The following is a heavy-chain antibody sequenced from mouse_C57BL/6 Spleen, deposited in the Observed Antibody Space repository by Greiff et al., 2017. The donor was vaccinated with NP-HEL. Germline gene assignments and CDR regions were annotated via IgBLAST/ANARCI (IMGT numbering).Heavy chain of an antibody. D-gene: IGHD2-3*01. CDR2: IDPANGNT. V-gene: IGHV14-3*01. Sequence: DVQLQESVAELVRPGASVKLSCTASGFNIKNTYMHWVKQRPEQGLEWIGRIDPANGNTKYAPKFQGQATITADTSSNTAYLRLSSLASEDTAIYYSARGIYDGYQGGFADWGQGTLVTVSA. CDR3: ARGIYDGYQGGFAD. CDR1: GFNIKNTY. J-gene: IGHJ3*01.